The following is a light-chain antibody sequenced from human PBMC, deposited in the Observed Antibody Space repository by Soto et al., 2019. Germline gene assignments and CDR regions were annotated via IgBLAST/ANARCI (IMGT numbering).Light chain of an antibody. V-gene: IGKV1-5*01. CDR2: DAS. J-gene: IGKJ1*01. CDR1: QRISTW. CDR3: QHYGRYSGT. Sequence: DIQMTQSPSTLSASVGDRVTITCRASQRISTWLAWYQQKPGKVPKLLISDASTLDSGVPSRFRGSGFGTEFTLTINHLQPDDFATYYCQHYGRYSGTFGQGTRVEIK.